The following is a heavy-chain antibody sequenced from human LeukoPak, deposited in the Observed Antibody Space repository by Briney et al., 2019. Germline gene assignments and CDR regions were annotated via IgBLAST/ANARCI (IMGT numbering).Heavy chain of an antibody. Sequence: GGSLRLSCAASGFTFSNYGMHWVRQAPGKGLEWVAVIWDDGSNEYYADSVKGRFTIFRDNAKNSLYLQMNSLRAGDTAVYYCARAIYSGYVPPHYWGQGTLVTVSS. D-gene: IGHD5-12*01. J-gene: IGHJ4*02. CDR1: GFTFSNYG. CDR2: IWDDGSNE. CDR3: ARAIYSGYVPPHY. V-gene: IGHV3-33*01.